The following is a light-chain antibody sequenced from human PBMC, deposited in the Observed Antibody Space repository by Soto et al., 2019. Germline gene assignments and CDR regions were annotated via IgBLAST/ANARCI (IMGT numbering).Light chain of an antibody. J-gene: IGLJ2*01. CDR2: GNS. Sequence: QSVLTQPPSVSGAPGQRVTISYTGSSSNIGAGYDVHWYQQLPGTAPKLLIYGNSNRPSGVPDRFSGSKSGTSASLAITGLQAEDEADYYLQSYDISLEVFGGRTQLTVL. CDR3: QSYDISLEV. CDR1: SSNIGAGYD. V-gene: IGLV1-40*01.